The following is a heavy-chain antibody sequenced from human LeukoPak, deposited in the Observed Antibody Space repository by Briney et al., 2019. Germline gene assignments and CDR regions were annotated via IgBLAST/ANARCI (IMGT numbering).Heavy chain of an antibody. V-gene: IGHV3-33*01. D-gene: IGHD3-16*01. J-gene: IGHJ4*02. CDR1: GFTFSNYG. Sequence: GGSLRLSCAASGFTFSNYGMHWVRQAPGKGLEWVAVIWYDGSNKYYADSVKGRFTISRDNSENTLYLQMNSLRPEDTAVYYCAREWGADYWGQGALVTVLS. CDR3: AREWGADY. CDR2: IWYDGSNK.